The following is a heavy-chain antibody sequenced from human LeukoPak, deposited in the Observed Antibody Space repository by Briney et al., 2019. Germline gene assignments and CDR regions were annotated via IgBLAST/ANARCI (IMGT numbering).Heavy chain of an antibody. CDR2: ISEDASEI. CDR3: VRDDSSGYYSGGFDY. J-gene: IGHJ4*02. CDR1: GFTFSRHA. Sequence: GGSLRLSCAASGFTFSRHAMHWVRQGPGKGLEWVALISEDASEIYYGDSVKGRFTISRDNSNGTLSLQMSSLRAEDTAVYYCVRDDSSGYYSGGFDYWGQGTLVTVSS. V-gene: IGHV3-30-3*01. D-gene: IGHD3-22*01.